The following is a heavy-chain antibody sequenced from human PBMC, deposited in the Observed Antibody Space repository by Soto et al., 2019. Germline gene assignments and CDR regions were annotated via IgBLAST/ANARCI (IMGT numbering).Heavy chain of an antibody. CDR3: ARYRLDSSSVGPWYFDY. CDR1: GGSISSYY. V-gene: IGHV4-59*01. D-gene: IGHD6-6*01. Sequence: SETLSLTCTVSGGSISSYYWSWIRQPPGKGLEWIGYIYYSGSTNYNPSLKSRVTISVDTSKNQFSLKLSSVTAADTAVYYCARYRLDSSSVGPWYFDYWGQGTLVTVSS. J-gene: IGHJ4*02. CDR2: IYYSGST.